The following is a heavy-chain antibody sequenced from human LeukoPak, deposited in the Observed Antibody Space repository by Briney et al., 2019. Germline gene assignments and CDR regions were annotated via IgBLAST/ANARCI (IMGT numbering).Heavy chain of an antibody. Sequence: PSGTLSLTCAVSGASISSSDWLSWVRQPPGKGLEWIGEISHRGSSNYHPSLKGRVTISIDKSKNQFSLRLSSVTAADTAVYYCAREGLNDYTRIGAVWYFDLWGRGTLVTVSS. J-gene: IGHJ2*01. CDR2: ISHRGSS. D-gene: IGHD4-11*01. CDR1: GASISSSDW. CDR3: AREGLNDYTRIGAVWYFDL. V-gene: IGHV4-4*02.